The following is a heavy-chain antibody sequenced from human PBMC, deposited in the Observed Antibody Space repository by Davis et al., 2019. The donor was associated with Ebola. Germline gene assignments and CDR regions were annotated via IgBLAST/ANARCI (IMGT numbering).Heavy chain of an antibody. CDR1: GFTFSSYA. V-gene: IGHV3-30-3*01. D-gene: IGHD2-21*02. J-gene: IGHJ4*02. CDR2: ISYDGSNK. CDR3: AKEEAYCGGDCYGYFDS. Sequence: GESLKISCAASGFTFSSYAMHWVRQAPGKGLEWVAVISYDGSNKYYADSVKGRFTISRDNSKNTLYLQMNSLRAEDTALYYCAKEEAYCGGDCYGYFDSWGQGTLVTVSS.